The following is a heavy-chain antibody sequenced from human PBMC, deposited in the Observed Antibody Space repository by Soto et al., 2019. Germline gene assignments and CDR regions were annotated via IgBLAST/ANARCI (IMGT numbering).Heavy chain of an antibody. J-gene: IGHJ3*01. CDR2: IFPGDSDT. CDR3: ARQAYCSGTSCPANDAFVF. V-gene: IGHV5-51*01. CDR1: GYTFSNYW. D-gene: IGHD2-2*01. Sequence: GESLKISCKGSGYTFSNYWIGWVRQMPGKGLEWMGIIFPGDSDTIYSPSFQGQVTLSADRSSNTAYLHWSSLKASDTAMYFCARQAYCSGTSCPANDAFVFWGQGTMVTVSS.